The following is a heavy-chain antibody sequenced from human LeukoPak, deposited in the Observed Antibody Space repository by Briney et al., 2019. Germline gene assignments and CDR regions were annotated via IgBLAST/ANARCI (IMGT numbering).Heavy chain of an antibody. V-gene: IGHV3-53*01. CDR2: IYSGGST. CDR3: AILAGPIPFDY. J-gene: IGHJ4*02. Sequence: GGSLRLSCAASGFTFSSNYMRWVRQAPGEGLEWVSVIYSGGSTYYAHSVQGRFTLSRANSNNTLYLQMNSLRAEDTAVYYCAILAGPIPFDYWGQGTLVTVSS. CDR1: GFTFSSNY.